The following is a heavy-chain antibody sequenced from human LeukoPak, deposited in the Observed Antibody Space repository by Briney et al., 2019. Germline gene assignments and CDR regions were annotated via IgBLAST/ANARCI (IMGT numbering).Heavy chain of an antibody. D-gene: IGHD1-14*01. CDR3: ARRKDSDY. V-gene: IGHV3-48*02. Sequence: GGSLRLPCEASEFNFNIYSMNWVRQAPGKGLEWVSYISVSSSTIYYADSVKGRFTISRDNAKNSLYLQMNSLRDEDTAVYYCARRKDSDYWGQGTLVTVSS. CDR2: ISVSSSTI. J-gene: IGHJ4*02. CDR1: EFNFNIYS.